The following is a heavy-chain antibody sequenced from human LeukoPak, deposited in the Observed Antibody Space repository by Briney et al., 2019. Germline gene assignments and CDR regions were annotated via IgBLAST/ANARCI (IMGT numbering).Heavy chain of an antibody. V-gene: IGHV1-18*04. CDR2: ISAYNGNT. J-gene: IGHJ5*02. CDR1: GYTFTGYY. CDR3: ARKGCSSTSCSNWFDP. D-gene: IGHD2-2*01. Sequence: ASVKVSCKASGYTFTGYYMHWVRQPPGQGLEWMGWISAYNGNTNYAQKLQGRVTMTTDTSTSTAYMELRSLRSDDTAVYYCARKGCSSTSCSNWFDPWGQGTLVTVSS.